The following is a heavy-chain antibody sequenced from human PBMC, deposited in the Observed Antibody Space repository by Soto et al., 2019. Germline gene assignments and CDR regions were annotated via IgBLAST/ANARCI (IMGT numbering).Heavy chain of an antibody. D-gene: IGHD2-21*02. CDR1: GGSISSSNW. J-gene: IGHJ4*02. CDR2: IYHSGST. CDR3: ARVGYCGGDCSYFDY. V-gene: IGHV4-4*02. Sequence: SETLSLTCAVSGGSISSSNWWSWVRQPPGKGLEWIGGIYHSGSTNYNPSLKSRVTISLDKSKNQFSLNLSSVTAADTAVYYCARVGYCGGDCSYFDYWGQGTLVTVS.